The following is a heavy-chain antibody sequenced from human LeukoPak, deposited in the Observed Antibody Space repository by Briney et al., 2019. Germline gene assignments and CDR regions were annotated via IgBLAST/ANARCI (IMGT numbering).Heavy chain of an antibody. CDR2: INSDGSDT. CDR1: GFTLSSYW. Sequence: PGGSLRLSCAASGFTLSSYWMHWVRQAPGKGLVWVSQINSDGSDTTYADSVKGRFTISRDNAKNTLYLQMHSLRAEDTAVYYCTRGEGSRSFDYWGQGTLVTVSS. V-gene: IGHV3-74*01. D-gene: IGHD2-2*01. J-gene: IGHJ4*02. CDR3: TRGEGSRSFDY.